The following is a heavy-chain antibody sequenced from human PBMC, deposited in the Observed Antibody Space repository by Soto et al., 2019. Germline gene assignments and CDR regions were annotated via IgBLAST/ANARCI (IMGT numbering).Heavy chain of an antibody. Sequence: GGSLRLSCAASKFTFSRYWMHWVRQTPGKGLMWVSRINTDGSRTTYADSVKGRFTISRDNAKNTVFLDMNSLRAEDTAVYYCARVASGSYDWFDPWGQGTLVTVSS. V-gene: IGHV3-74*03. CDR2: INTDGSRT. J-gene: IGHJ5*02. CDR1: KFTFSRYW. D-gene: IGHD1-26*01. CDR3: ARVASGSYDWFDP.